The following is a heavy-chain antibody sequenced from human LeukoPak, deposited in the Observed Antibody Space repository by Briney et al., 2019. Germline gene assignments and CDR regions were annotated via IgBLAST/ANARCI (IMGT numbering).Heavy chain of an antibody. D-gene: IGHD1-26*01. Sequence: SSETLSLTCTVSGGSISSYYWSWIRQPPGKGLEWIGYIYYSGSTNYNPSLKSRVTISVDTSKNQFSLKLSSVTAADTAVYYCARSSGGSYSNWGQGTLVTVSS. CDR3: ARSSGGSYSN. V-gene: IGHV4-59*01. CDR2: IYYSGST. J-gene: IGHJ4*02. CDR1: GGSISSYY.